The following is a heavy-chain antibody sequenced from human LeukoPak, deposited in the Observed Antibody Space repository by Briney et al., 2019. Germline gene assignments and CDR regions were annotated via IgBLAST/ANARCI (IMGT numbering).Heavy chain of an antibody. CDR1: GGSISSYY. CDR3: ARRSSSWKNWFDP. J-gene: IGHJ5*02. V-gene: IGHV4-59*01. Sequence: SETLSLTCTVSGGSISSYYWSWIRQPPGKGLEWIGYIYYSGTTNYNPSLKSRVTMSVDMSKNQFSLKLSSVAAADTAVYYCARRSSSWKNWFDPWGQGTLVTVSS. CDR2: IYYSGTT. D-gene: IGHD6-13*01.